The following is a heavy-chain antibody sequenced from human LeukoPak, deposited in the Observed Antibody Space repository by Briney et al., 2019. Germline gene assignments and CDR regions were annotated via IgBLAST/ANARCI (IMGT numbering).Heavy chain of an antibody. J-gene: IGHJ4*02. D-gene: IGHD2-8*02. CDR1: GDSVSSKSAA. CDR3: ARTTGHFDY. V-gene: IGHV6-1*01. Sequence: SQTLSLTCAISGDSVSSKSAAWNWIRQSPSRGLEWLGRTYYRSKWYNEYAVSLKGRITINPDTSQNQFSLQLNSVAPEDTAVYYCARTTGHFDYWGQGTLVTVSS. CDR2: TYYRSKWYN.